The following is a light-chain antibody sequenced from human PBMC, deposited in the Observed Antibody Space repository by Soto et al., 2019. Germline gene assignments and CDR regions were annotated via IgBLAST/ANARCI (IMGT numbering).Light chain of an antibody. Sequence: SPATLSLSPGERATLSCRASPSVTNFLAWYQQKPGQAPRLLIYGAFNRATGIPARFSGSGSGTDFTLTISSLEPEDFAVYYCQQRNIWPPVTFGQGTRLEIK. V-gene: IGKV3-11*01. CDR1: PSVTNF. CDR2: GAF. CDR3: QQRNIWPPVT. J-gene: IGKJ5*01.